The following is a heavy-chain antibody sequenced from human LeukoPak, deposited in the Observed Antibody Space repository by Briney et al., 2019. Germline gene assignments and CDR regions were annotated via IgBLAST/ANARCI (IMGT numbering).Heavy chain of an antibody. CDR1: GDSVSSTSTA. J-gene: IGHJ4*02. CDR3: ARGLASTFDY. D-gene: IGHD2-2*01. V-gene: IGHV6-1*01. Sequence: SQTLSLTCAISGDSVSSTSTAWNWISQSPSRGLEWLGRTYYRSKWYNDYAVSVKSRITITPDTSRNQFSLQLNSVSPEDTAVYYCARGLASTFDYWGQGTLVTVSS. CDR2: TYYRSKWYN.